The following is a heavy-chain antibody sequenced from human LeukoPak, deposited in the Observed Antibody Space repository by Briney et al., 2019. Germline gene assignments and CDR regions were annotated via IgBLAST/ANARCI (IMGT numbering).Heavy chain of an antibody. J-gene: IGHJ4*02. Sequence: SETLSLTCTVSGGSISSYYWSWVRQPPGKGLEWIGYIYYSGTTNYNPSLKSRVTIAVDTSKNQFSLKLSSVTAADTAVYYCARGVYIAAAQYGYWGQGTLVTVSS. D-gene: IGHD6-13*01. CDR3: ARGVYIAAAQYGY. V-gene: IGHV4-59*01. CDR1: GGSISSYY. CDR2: IYYSGTT.